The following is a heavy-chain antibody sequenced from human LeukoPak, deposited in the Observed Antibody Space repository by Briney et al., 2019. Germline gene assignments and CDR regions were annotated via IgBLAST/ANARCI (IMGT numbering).Heavy chain of an antibody. J-gene: IGHJ4*02. CDR2: IYSGGST. CDR3: ARESAVAAEGDYFDY. CDR1: GFTFSSYW. D-gene: IGHD6-19*01. Sequence: PGGSLRLSCVGSGFTFSSYWMTWVRQAPGKGLEWVSVIYSGGSTYYADSVKGRFTISRDHSKNTLYLQMNSLRAEDTAVYYCARESAVAAEGDYFDYWGQGTLVTVSS. V-gene: IGHV3-53*01.